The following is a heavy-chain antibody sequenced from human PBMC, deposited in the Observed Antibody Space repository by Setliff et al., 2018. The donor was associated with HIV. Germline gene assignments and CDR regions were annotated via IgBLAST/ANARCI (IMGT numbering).Heavy chain of an antibody. CDR3: ARETQQSYNIVTGYNYYYGIDV. D-gene: IGHD3-9*01. Sequence: ASVKVSCKTSGGTFSTYVITWVRQAPGQGLEWMGGMLPILGMGDFAQKFQGRVTITADASTRTAYMELSSLTSDDTAVYYCARETQQSYNIVTGYNYYYGIDVWGQGTTVTVSS. CDR1: GGTFSTYV. V-gene: IGHV1-69*10. J-gene: IGHJ6*02. CDR2: MLPILGMG.